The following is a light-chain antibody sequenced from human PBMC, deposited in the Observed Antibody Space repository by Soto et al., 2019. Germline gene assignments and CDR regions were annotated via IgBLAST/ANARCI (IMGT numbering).Light chain of an antibody. CDR2: AAS. CDR3: LQLNTYPWT. V-gene: IGKV1-17*01. CDR1: QVITND. Sequence: IQMTQSPSSLSASVGDRLSITCRASQVITNDLGWYQQKPGKAPKRLSYAASTLQSGVPPRFSGSGSGTEFPLTISSLQPEDLSTYYCLQLNTYPWTFGHGTLVEIK. J-gene: IGKJ1*01.